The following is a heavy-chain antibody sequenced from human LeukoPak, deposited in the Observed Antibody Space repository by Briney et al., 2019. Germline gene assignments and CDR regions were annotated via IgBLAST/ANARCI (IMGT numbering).Heavy chain of an antibody. CDR1: RYTFTSYG. D-gene: IGHD3-3*01. V-gene: IGHV1-18*01. CDR3: ARVVFTVFGVVQTFDY. Sequence: AASVKVSCKPSRYTFTSYGISCVPQAPGQGLESMGWISAYNGNTNYAKKLQCRVNMTTVTSTSTAYMALRSLRSDDTAVYHCARVVFTVFGVVQTFDYWGQGTLVTASS. J-gene: IGHJ4*02. CDR2: ISAYNGNT.